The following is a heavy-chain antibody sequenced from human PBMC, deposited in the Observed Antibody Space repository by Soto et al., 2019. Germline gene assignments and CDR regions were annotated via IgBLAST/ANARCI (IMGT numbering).Heavy chain of an antibody. CDR1: GGSISSGGYS. CDR3: TRGQVVAAQH. D-gene: IGHD2-15*01. J-gene: IGHJ1*01. V-gene: IGHV4-30-2*01. CDR2: IYHRGST. Sequence: QLQLQESGSGLVKPSQTLSLTCAVSGGSISSGGYSWSWIRQPPGKGLEWIGYIYHRGSTYYNPSLTSRVTISVDRSKNQFSLKLSSVTAAYTYVSYCTRGQVVAAQHWGQGFLVTVSS.